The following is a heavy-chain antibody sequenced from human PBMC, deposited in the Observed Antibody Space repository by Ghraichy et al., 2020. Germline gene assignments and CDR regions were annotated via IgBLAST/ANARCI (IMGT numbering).Heavy chain of an antibody. CDR1: GFIYRSYG. D-gene: IGHD4-11*01. CDR3: AKNYGNYETLYFFDY. CDR2: ISGSGTTT. Sequence: GGSLRLSCAASGFIYRSYGMSWVRQAPGKGLEWVSVISGSGTTTYYVDSVKGRFTISRDNSKNTLYLQMNRLRAEDTAVYYCAKNYGNYETLYFFDYWGQGALVTVSS. J-gene: IGHJ4*02. V-gene: IGHV3-23*01.